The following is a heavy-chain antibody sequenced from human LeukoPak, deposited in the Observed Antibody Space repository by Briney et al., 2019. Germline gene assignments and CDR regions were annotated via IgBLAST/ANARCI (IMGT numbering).Heavy chain of an antibody. CDR1: EXSFATYW. Sequence: KSGESLKISFKGSEXSFATYWIGWVRQMPGQGLEWMEIIFPGDSDTRYSPSFQGQVTISADKSISTAYLQWSSLKASDTAIYYCASEYCSGGNCYFDYWGQGTLVTVSS. V-gene: IGHV5-51*01. CDR2: IFPGDSDT. CDR3: ASEYCSGGNCYFDY. J-gene: IGHJ4*02. D-gene: IGHD2-15*01.